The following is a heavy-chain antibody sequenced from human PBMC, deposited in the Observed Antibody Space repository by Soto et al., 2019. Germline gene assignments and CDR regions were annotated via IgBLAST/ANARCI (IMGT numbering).Heavy chain of an antibody. CDR2: IYPGDSDT. J-gene: IGHJ4*02. Sequence: GEALKISWKGSGYSFTSYWIVWVRQMPGKGLEWMGIIYPGDSDTRYIPSFQGRVTISADKSISTPYLQWSIPKASDTAMYYSARHATGRNTRYVSWVGYWGPGTLLTVSS. D-gene: IGHD2-15*01. CDR1: GYSFTSYW. CDR3: ARHATGRNTRYVSWVGY. V-gene: IGHV5-51*01.